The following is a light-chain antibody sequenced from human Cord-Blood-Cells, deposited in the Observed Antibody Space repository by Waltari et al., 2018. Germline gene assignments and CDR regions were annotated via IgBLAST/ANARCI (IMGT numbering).Light chain of an antibody. CDR2: AAS. Sequence: DIQMTQSPSSLSAYVGDRVTITCRASQSISSYLNWYQQKPGKAPKLLIYAASSLQSGVPSRFSGSGSGTDFTLTINSLQPEDFATYYCQQSYSTPPVFGQGTKLEIK. CDR1: QSISSY. CDR3: QQSYSTPPV. J-gene: IGKJ2*01. V-gene: IGKV1-39*01.